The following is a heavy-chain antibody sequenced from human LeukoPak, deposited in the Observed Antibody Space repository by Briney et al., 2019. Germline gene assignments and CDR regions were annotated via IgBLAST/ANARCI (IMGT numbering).Heavy chain of an antibody. Sequence: KSSETLSLTCTVSGGSISSYYWSWIRQPPGKGLEWIGYIYYSGSTNYNPSLKSRVTISVDTSKNQFSLKLSSVTAADTAVYYCAREQYYYDSSGYYYAYFDYWGQGTLVTVSS. CDR2: IYYSGST. CDR3: AREQYYYDSSGYYYAYFDY. J-gene: IGHJ4*02. D-gene: IGHD3-22*01. CDR1: GGSISSYY. V-gene: IGHV4-59*01.